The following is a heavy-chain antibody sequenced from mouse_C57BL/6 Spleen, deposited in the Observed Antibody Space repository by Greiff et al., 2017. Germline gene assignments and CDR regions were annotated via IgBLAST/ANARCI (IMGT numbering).Heavy chain of an antibody. D-gene: IGHD1-1*01. CDR3: ARGATVVATTPAMDY. Sequence: QVQLQQSGAELVKPGASVKISCKASGYAFSSYWMNWVKQRPGKGLEWIGQIYPGDGDTNYNGKFKGKATLTADKSSSTAYMQRSSLTSEDSAVYFCARGATVVATTPAMDYWGQGTSVTVSS. V-gene: IGHV1-80*01. J-gene: IGHJ4*01. CDR2: IYPGDGDT. CDR1: GYAFSSYW.